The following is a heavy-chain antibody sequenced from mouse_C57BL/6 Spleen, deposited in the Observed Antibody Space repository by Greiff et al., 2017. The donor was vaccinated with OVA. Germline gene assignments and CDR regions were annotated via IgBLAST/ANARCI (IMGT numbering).Heavy chain of an antibody. CDR2: ISSGSSTI. CDR1: GFTFSDYG. CDR3: ARDAMDY. V-gene: IGHV5-17*01. Sequence: EVKLVESGGGLVKPGGSLKLSCAASGFTFSDYGMHWVRQAPEKGLEWVAYISSGSSTISYADTVKGRFTISRDNAKNTLFLQMTSLRSEDTAMYYCARDAMDYWGQGTSVTVSS. J-gene: IGHJ4*01.